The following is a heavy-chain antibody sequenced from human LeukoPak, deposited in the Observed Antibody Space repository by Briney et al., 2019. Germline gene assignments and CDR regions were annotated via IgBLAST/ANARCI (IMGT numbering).Heavy chain of an antibody. Sequence: GESLKISCEGSGYSFTNYWIGWVRQMPGKGLEWMGIIYPGDSDTRYSPSFQGQVTISADKSISTAYLQWSSLKASDTAIYYCARLRGIYTSTPQIFDYWGQGTLVTVSS. CDR1: GYSFTNYW. CDR2: IYPGDSDT. V-gene: IGHV5-51*01. CDR3: ARLRGIYTSTPQIFDY. J-gene: IGHJ4*02. D-gene: IGHD6-13*01.